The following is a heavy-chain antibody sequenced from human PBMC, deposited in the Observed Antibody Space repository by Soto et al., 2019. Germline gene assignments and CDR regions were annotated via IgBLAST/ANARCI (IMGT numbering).Heavy chain of an antibody. V-gene: IGHV4-34*01. Sequence: QVQLQQWGAGLLKPSETLSLTCAVYGGSFSGYYWSWIRQPPGKGLEWIGEINHSGSTNYNPSLKSRVTISVDTSKNQFSLKLSSVTAADTAVYYCARESNYDILTGYYIWFDPWGQGTLVTVSS. J-gene: IGHJ5*02. D-gene: IGHD3-9*01. CDR3: ARESNYDILTGYYIWFDP. CDR1: GGSFSGYY. CDR2: INHSGST.